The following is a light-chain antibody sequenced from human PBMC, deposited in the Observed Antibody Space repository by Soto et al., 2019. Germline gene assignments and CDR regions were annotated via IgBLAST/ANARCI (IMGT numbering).Light chain of an antibody. V-gene: IGLV3-21*02. CDR1: SIGSKS. CDR2: HDS. Sequence: SYELTQPPSVSVAPGQTATITCGGDSIGSKSVHWYQQKPGQAPVVVVYHDSDRPSGIPERFSGSNSGNTATLTISRVEAGDEAVYYCQVWDVSTVHYVFGTGTKVTV. J-gene: IGLJ1*01. CDR3: QVWDVSTVHYV.